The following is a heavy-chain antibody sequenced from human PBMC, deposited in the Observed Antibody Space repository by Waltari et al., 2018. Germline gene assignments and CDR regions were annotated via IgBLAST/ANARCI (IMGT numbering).Heavy chain of an antibody. J-gene: IGHJ6*03. CDR1: GCPLRLNA. CDR2: ISSNGVST. V-gene: IGHV3-64*01. CDR3: ARSPDQPDSLDYYMDV. Sequence: EVQLVESGGGWVQRGGSLRVSCVASGCPLRLNAMHWVRQAPGKGLEYVSAISSNGVSTYYANSMKGRLSISRDNSKNTLYLQMGSLRAEDMAVYYCARSPDQPDSLDYYMDVWGKGTTVTVSS. D-gene: IGHD2-21*01.